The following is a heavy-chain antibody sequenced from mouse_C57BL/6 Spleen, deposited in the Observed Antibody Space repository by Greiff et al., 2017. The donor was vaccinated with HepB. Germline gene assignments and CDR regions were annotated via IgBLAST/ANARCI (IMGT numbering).Heavy chain of an antibody. J-gene: IGHJ2*01. V-gene: IGHV2-2*01. CDR1: GFSLTSYG. CDR2: IWSGGST. Sequence: VQVVESGPGLVQPSQSLSITCTVSGFSLTSYGVHWVRQSPGKGLEWLGVIWSGGSTDYNAAFISRLSISKDNSKSQVFFKMNSLQADDTAIYYCARTHTDFYYDYDYWGQGTTLTVSS. CDR3: ARTHTDFYYDYDY. D-gene: IGHD2-4*01.